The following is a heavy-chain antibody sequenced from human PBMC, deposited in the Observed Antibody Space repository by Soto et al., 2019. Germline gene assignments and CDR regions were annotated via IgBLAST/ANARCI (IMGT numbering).Heavy chain of an antibody. CDR3: AKADDMVRGVIRPLNY. Sequence: LRLSCAASGFTFSSYAMSWVRQASGKGLEWVSAISGSGGSTYYADSVKGRFTISRDNSKNTLYLQMNSLRAEDTAVYYCAKADDMVRGVIRPLNYWGQGTLVTVSS. CDR1: GFTFSSYA. D-gene: IGHD3-10*01. J-gene: IGHJ4*02. V-gene: IGHV3-23*01. CDR2: ISGSGGST.